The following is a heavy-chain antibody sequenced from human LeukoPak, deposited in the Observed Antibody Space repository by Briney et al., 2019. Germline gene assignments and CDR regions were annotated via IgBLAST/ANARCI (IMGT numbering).Heavy chain of an antibody. CDR1: GGSFCGYY. Sequence: PETLSLTCAVYGGSFCGYYWSWIRQPPGKGLEWIGEINHSGSTNYNPSLKSRVTISVNTTKNQFSLKLSSVTAADTAVYYCARVRRGPPDYWGQGTLVTVSS. J-gene: IGHJ4*02. CDR2: INHSGST. V-gene: IGHV4-34*01. D-gene: IGHD3-10*01. CDR3: ARVRRGPPDY.